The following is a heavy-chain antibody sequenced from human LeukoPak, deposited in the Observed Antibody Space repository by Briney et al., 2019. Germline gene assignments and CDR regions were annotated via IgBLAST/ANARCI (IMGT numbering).Heavy chain of an antibody. V-gene: IGHV3-30*18. CDR3: AKDLVVSKVAGPDY. D-gene: IGHD6-19*01. CDR1: GFTFSSCG. CDR2: ISYDGSNK. Sequence: GRSLRLSCAASGFTFSSCGMHWVRQAPGKGLEWVAVISYDGSNKYYADSVKGRFTISRDNSKNTLYLQMNSLRAEDTAVYYCAKDLVVSKVAGPDYWGQGTLVTVSS. J-gene: IGHJ4*02.